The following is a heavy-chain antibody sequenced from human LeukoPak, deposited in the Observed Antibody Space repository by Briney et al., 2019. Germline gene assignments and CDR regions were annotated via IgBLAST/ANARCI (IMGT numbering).Heavy chain of an antibody. CDR2: ISDSGGAGST. Sequence: GGSLRLSCAASGFTFSSYAMSWVRQAPGKGLEWVSGISDSGGAGSTYYADSVKGRFTISRDNSKNTLYLQMNSLRAEDTALFCCAKENSGSYPDAFDIWGQGTMVTVSS. V-gene: IGHV3-23*01. CDR1: GFTFSSYA. CDR3: AKENSGSYPDAFDI. D-gene: IGHD1-26*01. J-gene: IGHJ3*02.